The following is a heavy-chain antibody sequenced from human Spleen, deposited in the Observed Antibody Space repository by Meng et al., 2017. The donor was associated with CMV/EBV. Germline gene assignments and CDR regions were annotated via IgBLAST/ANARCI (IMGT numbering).Heavy chain of an antibody. J-gene: IGHJ4*02. CDR3: ARRGGVFGSPDY. CDR2: ISSSGSTI. CDR1: GCTFSDHY. Sequence: CAASGCTFSDHYMSWIRQAPGQGLEWVSYISSSGSTINYADSVKGRFTISRDNAKNSLYLQMNSLRAEDTAVYYCARRGGVFGSPDYWGQGNLVTVSS. D-gene: IGHD3-10*01. V-gene: IGHV3-11*04.